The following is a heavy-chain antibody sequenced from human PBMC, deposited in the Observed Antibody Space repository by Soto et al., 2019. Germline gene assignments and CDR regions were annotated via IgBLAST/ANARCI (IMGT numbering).Heavy chain of an antibody. V-gene: IGHV4-34*01. D-gene: IGHD3-10*01. Sequence: PSDTLSLTCAVYGGSFSGYYCIWIRQPPGKGLEWIGEINHSGSTNYNPSLKSRVTISLDTSKNQFSLNLNSVTAADTAVYYCARVNAPLITLLRAIYYFDYWSQGTLVTVSS. CDR3: ARVNAPLITLLRAIYYFDY. CDR1: GGSFSGYY. CDR2: INHSGST. J-gene: IGHJ4*02.